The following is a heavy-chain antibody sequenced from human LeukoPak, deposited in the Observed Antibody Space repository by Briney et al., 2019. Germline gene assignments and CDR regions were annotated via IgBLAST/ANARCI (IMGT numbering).Heavy chain of an antibody. D-gene: IGHD6-19*01. J-gene: IGHJ4*02. V-gene: IGHV4-59*01. CDR2: IYYSGST. Sequence: PSETLSLTCTVSGGSISSYYWSWIRQPPGKGLEWIGYIYYSGSTNYNPSLKSRVTISVDTSKNQFSLKLSSVTAADTAVYYCARVNSSGWYGTYYFDYWGQGTLVTVSS. CDR1: GGSISSYY. CDR3: ARVNSSGWYGTYYFDY.